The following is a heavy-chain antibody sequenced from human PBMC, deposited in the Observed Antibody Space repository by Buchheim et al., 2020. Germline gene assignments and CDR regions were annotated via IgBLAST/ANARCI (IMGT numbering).Heavy chain of an antibody. V-gene: IGHV3-23*04. D-gene: IGHD5-12*01. Sequence: VQLVESGGGLVKPGGSLRLSCAASGFTFSDYYMSWIRQAPGKGLEWVSAISGSGGSTYYADSVKGRFTISRDNSKNTLYLQMNSLRAEDTAVYYCAKDLYSGYDFGGVLDYWGQGTL. J-gene: IGHJ4*02. CDR3: AKDLYSGYDFGGVLDY. CDR1: GFTFSDYY. CDR2: ISGSGGST.